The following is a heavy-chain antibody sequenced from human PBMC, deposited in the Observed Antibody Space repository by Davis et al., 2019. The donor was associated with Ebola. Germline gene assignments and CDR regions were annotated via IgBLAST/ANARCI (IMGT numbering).Heavy chain of an antibody. CDR2: ISSSSSYI. CDR1: GFTFDDYA. Sequence: PGGSLRLSCAASGFTFDDYAMTWVRQAPGKGLEWVSSISSSSSYIYYADSVKGRFTISRDNAKNSLYLQMNSLRAEDTAVYYCARDTRGGWELDYWGQGTLVTVSS. D-gene: IGHD6-19*01. J-gene: IGHJ4*02. V-gene: IGHV3-21*01. CDR3: ARDTRGGWELDY.